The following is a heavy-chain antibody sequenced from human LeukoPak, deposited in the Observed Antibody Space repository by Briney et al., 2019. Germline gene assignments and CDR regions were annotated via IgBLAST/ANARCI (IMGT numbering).Heavy chain of an antibody. J-gene: IGHJ4*02. Sequence: GGSLRLSCAASGFTFSDYYMSCIRQAPGKRLGRVSYISSSGSTICYADSVQGRFTISRDNAKNSLYLQMNSLRAEDTAVYYCARTGYGGNSGGYWGQGTLVTVSS. CDR1: GFTFSDYY. CDR3: ARTGYGGNSGGY. V-gene: IGHV3-11*04. D-gene: IGHD4-23*01. CDR2: ISSSGSTI.